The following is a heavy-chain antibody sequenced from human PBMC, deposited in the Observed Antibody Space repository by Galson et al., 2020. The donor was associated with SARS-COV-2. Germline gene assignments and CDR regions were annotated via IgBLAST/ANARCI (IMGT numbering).Heavy chain of an antibody. CDR3: AAFPVRPWDTSMVFFDF. CDR2: IYWDDDK. Sequence: SGPTLVKPTQTLTLTCTFSGFSLSSSGVGVGWIRQPPGKALEWLALIYWDDDKRYSPSLKSRLTITKDTSKNQVVLTMTDMDPVDTATYYCAAFPVRPWDTSMVFFDFWGQGILVTVSS. J-gene: IGHJ4*02. D-gene: IGHD5-18*01. CDR1: GFSLSSSGVG. V-gene: IGHV2-5*02.